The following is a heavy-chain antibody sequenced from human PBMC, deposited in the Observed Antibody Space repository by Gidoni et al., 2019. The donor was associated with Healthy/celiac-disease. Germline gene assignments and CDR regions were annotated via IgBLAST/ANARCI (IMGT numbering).Heavy chain of an antibody. CDR2: ISWNSGTI. Sequence: EVQLVESGGGLVQPGRSLRLSCAASGFTFDAYAMHWFRQAPGTGLEWVSGISWNSGTIDYADSVKGRFTISRDNAKNSLYLQMNSLRAEDTALYYCTKDKGGGDYYSSTSSFDPWGQGTLVTVSS. CDR3: TKDKGGGDYYSSTSSFDP. CDR1: GFTFDAYA. J-gene: IGHJ5*02. V-gene: IGHV3-9*01. D-gene: IGHD2-21*01.